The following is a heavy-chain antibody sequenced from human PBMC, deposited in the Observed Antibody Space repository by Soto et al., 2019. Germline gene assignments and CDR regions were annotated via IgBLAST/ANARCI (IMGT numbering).Heavy chain of an antibody. CDR2: IIPIFGTA. CDR1: GGTFSSYA. V-gene: IGHV1-69*13. D-gene: IGHD2-15*01. J-gene: IGHJ6*02. CDR3: ARDPNGRVYYYYGMDV. Sequence: ASVKVSCKASGGTFSSYAISWVRQAPGQGLEWMGGIIPIFGTANYAQKFQGRVTITADESTSTAYMELSSLRSEDTAVYYCARDPNGRVYYYYGMDVWGQGTTVTVSS.